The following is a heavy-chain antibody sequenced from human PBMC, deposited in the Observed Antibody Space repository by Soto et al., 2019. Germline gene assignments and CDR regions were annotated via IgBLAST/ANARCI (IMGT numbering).Heavy chain of an antibody. Sequence: GGSLRLSCAASGFTFSSYGMNWVRQAPGKGLEWVAVIWYDGRNKYYADSVKGRFTISRDNSKNTLYLQMNSLRAEDTAVYYCARTPLSGSGSFYYFDYWGQGTLVTVSS. D-gene: IGHD3-10*01. V-gene: IGHV3-33*01. CDR2: IWYDGRNK. CDR1: GFTFSSYG. CDR3: ARTPLSGSGSFYYFDY. J-gene: IGHJ4*02.